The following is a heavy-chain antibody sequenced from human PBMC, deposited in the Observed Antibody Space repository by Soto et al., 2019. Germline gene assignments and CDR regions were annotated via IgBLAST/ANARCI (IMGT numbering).Heavy chain of an antibody. CDR1: GGSFSGYY. J-gene: IGHJ6*02. D-gene: IGHD1-20*01. V-gene: IGHV4-34*01. Sequence: SETLSLTCAVYGGSFSGYYWSWIRQPPGKGLEWIGEINHSGSTNYNPSLKSRVTISVDTSKNQFSLKLSSVTAADTAVHYCARAKGLTGIPLGWYYYYGMDVWGQGTTVTVSS. CDR2: INHSGST. CDR3: ARAKGLTGIPLGWYYYYGMDV.